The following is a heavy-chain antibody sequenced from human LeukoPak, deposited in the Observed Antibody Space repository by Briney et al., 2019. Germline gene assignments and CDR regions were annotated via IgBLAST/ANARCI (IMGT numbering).Heavy chain of an antibody. D-gene: IGHD6-13*01. V-gene: IGHV4-38-2*02. CDR1: GYSISSGYY. CDR3: ARAPRQSSWYDS. Sequence: PSETLSLTCSVSGYSISSGYYWGWIRQPPGKGLEWIGTMYHSGSTYYTPSLRSRVTISIDTSTNEVSLRLTSVAATDTAVYFCARAPRQSSWYDSWGQGTLVTVSS. CDR2: MYHSGST. J-gene: IGHJ5*01.